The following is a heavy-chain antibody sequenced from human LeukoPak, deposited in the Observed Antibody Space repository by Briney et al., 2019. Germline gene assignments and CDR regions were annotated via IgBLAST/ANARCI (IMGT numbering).Heavy chain of an antibody. V-gene: IGHV3-9*01. Sequence: TGRSLRLSCAASGFNFGIHGMHWVRQIPGKGLEWVSGISWNSGSIDYADSVKGRFTISRDNTKNSLYLQMNSLRAEDTALYYCAREGGSYYFDYWGQGTLVTVSS. CDR1: GFNFGIHG. D-gene: IGHD1-26*01. J-gene: IGHJ4*02. CDR2: ISWNSGSI. CDR3: AREGGSYYFDY.